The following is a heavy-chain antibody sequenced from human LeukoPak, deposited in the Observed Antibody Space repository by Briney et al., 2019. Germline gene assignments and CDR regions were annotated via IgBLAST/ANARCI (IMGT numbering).Heavy chain of an antibody. D-gene: IGHD3-3*01. J-gene: IGHJ3*02. CDR2: ISSSSSTI. Sequence: GGSLRLSCAASGFTFSSYSMNWVRQAPGKGLEWVSYISSSSSTIYYADSVKGRFTISRDNAKNSLYLQMNSLRAEDTAVYYCATELGDFWSGYRAFDIWGQGTMVTVSS. CDR1: GFTFSSYS. CDR3: ATELGDFWSGYRAFDI. V-gene: IGHV3-48*01.